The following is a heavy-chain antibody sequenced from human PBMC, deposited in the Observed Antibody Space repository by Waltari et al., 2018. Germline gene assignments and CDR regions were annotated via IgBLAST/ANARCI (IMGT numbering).Heavy chain of an antibody. Sequence: QVQLVQSGAEVKKPGASVKVSCKASGYTFTGYTIHWVRQAPGQGLEWMGWINAENVNTKYSQKFQGRVTITRDTSANTADMELSSLRSEDTAVYYCARAYCINGVCYSGYYFDYWGQGTLVTVSS. J-gene: IGHJ4*02. CDR3: ARAYCINGVCYSGYYFDY. CDR1: GYTFTGYT. D-gene: IGHD2-8*01. V-gene: IGHV1-3*01. CDR2: INAENVNT.